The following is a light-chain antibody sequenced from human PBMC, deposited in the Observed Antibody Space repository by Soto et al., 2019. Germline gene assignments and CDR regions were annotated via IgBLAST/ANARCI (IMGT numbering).Light chain of an antibody. V-gene: IGKV3-20*01. CDR1: QSVSCSY. J-gene: IGKJ3*01. Sequence: EIVLTQSPGTLSLSPGERATLSCRASQSVSCSYLAWYQQKPGQAPRLLIYGASSRATGIPDRFSGSGSGTDFTLTISRLEPEDFAAYYCQQYGSSPIFPFGPGTKVDIK. CDR2: GAS. CDR3: QQYGSSPIFP.